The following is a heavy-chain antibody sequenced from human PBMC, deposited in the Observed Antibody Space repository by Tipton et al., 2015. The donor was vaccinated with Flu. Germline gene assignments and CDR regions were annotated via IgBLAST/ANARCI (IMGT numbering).Heavy chain of an antibody. J-gene: IGHJ4*02. Sequence: TLSLTCTVSGGSISSYYWSWIRQPPGKGLEWIGYIYYSGSTNYNPSLKSRVTISVDTSKNQFSLKLSSVTAADTAVYYCASSPGGGTFDYWGRGTLVTVSS. CDR3: ASSPGGGTFDY. V-gene: IGHV4-59*08. D-gene: IGHD1-26*01. CDR1: GGSISSYY. CDR2: IYYSGST.